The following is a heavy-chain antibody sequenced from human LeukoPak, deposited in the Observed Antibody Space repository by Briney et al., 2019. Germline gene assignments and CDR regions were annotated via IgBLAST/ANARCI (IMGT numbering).Heavy chain of an antibody. V-gene: IGHV3-30*03. Sequence: GTSLRLSCAASGFTFSSYGMHWVRQAPGKGLEWVSPISHDGGDERYADSVKGRFTISRDNSKSTLYLQMNSLRVEDTAVYYCARGNQWLIDYWGQGTQVTVSS. J-gene: IGHJ4*02. CDR3: ARGNQWLIDY. CDR1: GFTFSSYG. CDR2: ISHDGGDE. D-gene: IGHD6-19*01.